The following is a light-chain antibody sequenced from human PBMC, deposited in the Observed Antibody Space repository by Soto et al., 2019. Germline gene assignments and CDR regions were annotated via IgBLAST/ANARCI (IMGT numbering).Light chain of an antibody. CDR1: GKNS. CDR2: TDN. V-gene: IGLV3-21*02. Sequence: SYELTQPPSVSVAPGQTTRITCGGIGKNSVYWHQQRPGQAPVVVIYTDNVRPSGIPERFSGSKSGNTATLTISRVEAGDEADYYCQVWDQSADPGVFGGGTKVTVL. J-gene: IGLJ3*02. CDR3: QVWDQSADPGV.